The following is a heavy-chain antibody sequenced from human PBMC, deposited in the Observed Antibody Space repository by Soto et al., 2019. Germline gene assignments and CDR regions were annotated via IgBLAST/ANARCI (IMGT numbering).Heavy chain of an antibody. CDR2: IYYSGST. D-gene: IGHD3-10*01. J-gene: IGHJ6*02. Sequence: QVQLQESGPGLVKPSQTLSHTCTVSGGSISSGDYYWSWIRQPPGKGLEWTGYIYYSGSTYYNPSLKSRVTISVDTSKNQFSLKLSSVTAADTAVYYCARGGSGLWFGEWGPYGMDVWGQGTTVTVSS. CDR3: ARGGSGLWFGEWGPYGMDV. V-gene: IGHV4-30-4*01. CDR1: GGSISSGDYY.